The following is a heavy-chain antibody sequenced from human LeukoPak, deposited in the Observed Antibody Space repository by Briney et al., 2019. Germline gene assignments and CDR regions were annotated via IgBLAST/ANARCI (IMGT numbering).Heavy chain of an antibody. CDR3: ARGRSRLTPFDY. Sequence: GGSLRLSCTASEFTFSTYTMHWVRQPPGKGLEWVSFIRSDGSVKYYADSVRGRFTISRDNAKNSLYLQMNSLRAEDTAVYYCARGRSRLTPFDYWGQGTLVTVSS. CDR1: EFTFSTYT. D-gene: IGHD3-9*01. J-gene: IGHJ4*02. V-gene: IGHV3-30*02. CDR2: IRSDGSVK.